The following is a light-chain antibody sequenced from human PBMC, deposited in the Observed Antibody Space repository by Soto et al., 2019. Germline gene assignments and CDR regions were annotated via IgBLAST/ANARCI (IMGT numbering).Light chain of an antibody. Sequence: MLSRQSTANISLSPGERPTLSCRASQSDSSLLAWYQQKPGPAPRLLIYDASNRATGIPARLSGSGSGTDFTLTLSILEPQALEVSSCQGRFNWTLTFGQGTKV. CDR3: QGRFNWTLT. CDR2: DAS. V-gene: IGKV3-11*01. CDR1: QSDSSL. J-gene: IGKJ2*01.